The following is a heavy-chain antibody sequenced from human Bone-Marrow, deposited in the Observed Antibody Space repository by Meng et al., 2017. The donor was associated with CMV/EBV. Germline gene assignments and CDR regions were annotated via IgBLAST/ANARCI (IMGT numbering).Heavy chain of an antibody. CDR3: ARESTPNYCSSTSCYPPYYYYYGMDV. CDR2: IYSGGST. V-gene: IGHV3-66*02. Sequence: GESLKISCAASGFTVSSNCMSWVRQAPGKGLEWVSVIYSGGSTYYADSVKGRFTISRDNSKNTLYLQMNSLRAEDTAVYYCARESTPNYCSSTSCYPPYYYYYGMDVWGQGTTVTVSS. D-gene: IGHD2-2*01. CDR1: GFTVSSNC. J-gene: IGHJ6*02.